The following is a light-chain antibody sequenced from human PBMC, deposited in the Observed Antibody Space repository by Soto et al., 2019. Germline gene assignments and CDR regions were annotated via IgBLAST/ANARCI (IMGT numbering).Light chain of an antibody. V-gene: IGLV2-18*01. J-gene: IGLJ1*01. Sequence: QSALTQPPSVSGSPEQSVTISCTGTSTDFVSYNRVSWYQQPPGTAPKLIIYEASNRPSGVPGRFSGSKSGNTASLTISGLQAADEADYYCSLYTSENTYVFGTGTKVTVL. CDR2: EAS. CDR1: STDFVSYNR. CDR3: SLYTSENTYV.